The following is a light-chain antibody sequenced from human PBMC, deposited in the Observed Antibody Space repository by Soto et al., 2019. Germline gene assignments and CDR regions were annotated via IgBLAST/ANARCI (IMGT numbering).Light chain of an antibody. Sequence: EIVMTQSPATLSVSPWERATVSCRASQSVGSNLAWYQQKPGQAPRLLIYGASTRATGIPARFSGSGSGTDFTLTISSLQPEDVATYYCQKYNSAPWTFGQGTKVDIK. CDR2: GAS. CDR1: QSVGSN. CDR3: QKYNSAPWT. V-gene: IGKV3-15*01. J-gene: IGKJ1*01.